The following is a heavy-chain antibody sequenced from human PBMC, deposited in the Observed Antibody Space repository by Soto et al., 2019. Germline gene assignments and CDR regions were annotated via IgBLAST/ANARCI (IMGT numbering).Heavy chain of an antibody. CDR2: ISYDGSNK. CDR1: GFTFSNYG. D-gene: IGHD6-13*01. J-gene: IGHJ4*02. V-gene: IGHV3-30*18. CDR3: AKDWAPYSSSWYFCDY. Sequence: GGSLRLSCAASGFTFSNYGIHWVRQAPGKGLEWVALISYDGSNKYYVDSVKGRFIISRDNSKNTLYLQMNSLRAEDTAVYYCAKDWAPYSSSWYFCDYWGQGTLVTV.